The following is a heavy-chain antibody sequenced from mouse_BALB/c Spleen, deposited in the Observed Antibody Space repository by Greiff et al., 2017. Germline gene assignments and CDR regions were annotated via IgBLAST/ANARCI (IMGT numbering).Heavy chain of an antibody. J-gene: IGHJ4*01. D-gene: IGHD2-4*01. CDR2: IYPSDSYT. CDR1: GYTFTSYW. V-gene: IGHV1-69*02. Sequence: QVQLQQSGAELVRPGASVKLSCKASGYTFTSYWINWVKQRPGQGLEWIGNIYPSDSYTNYNQKFKDKATLTVDKSSSTAYMQLSSPTSEDSAVYYCTREGDYGGAMDYWGQGTSVTVSS. CDR3: TREGDYGGAMDY.